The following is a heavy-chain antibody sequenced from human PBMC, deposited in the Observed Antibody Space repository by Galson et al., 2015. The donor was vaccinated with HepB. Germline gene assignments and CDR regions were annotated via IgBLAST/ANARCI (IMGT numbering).Heavy chain of an antibody. CDR3: ARRRGYNSGLSFDY. CDR1: GYIFTNYW. D-gene: IGHD5-18*01. Sequence: QSGAEVKKPGESLRTSCKGSGYIFTNYWIIWVRQMPGKGLEWMGKIDPSDSYTKYSPSFQGHVTTSADRSINTAYLQWGSLKASDTAMYYCARRRGYNSGLSFDYWGQGTLVTVSS. J-gene: IGHJ4*02. CDR2: IDPSDSYT. V-gene: IGHV5-10-1*01.